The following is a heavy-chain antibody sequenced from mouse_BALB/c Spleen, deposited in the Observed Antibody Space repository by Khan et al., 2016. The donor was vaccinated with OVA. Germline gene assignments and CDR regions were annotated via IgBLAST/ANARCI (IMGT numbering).Heavy chain of an antibody. CDR1: GYTFTDYA. CDR2: ISTYSGNS. CDR3: AREDGNYGAFAY. J-gene: IGHJ3*01. V-gene: IGHV1S137*01. D-gene: IGHD2-1*01. Sequence: QVQLQQSGPELVRPGVSVKISCKGAGYTFTDYAMHWVKQSHAKSLEWIGIISTYSGNSNYNQRFKGKATMTVGKSSSTAYMELARLTSEDSAIYYCAREDGNYGAFAYWGQGTLVTVSA.